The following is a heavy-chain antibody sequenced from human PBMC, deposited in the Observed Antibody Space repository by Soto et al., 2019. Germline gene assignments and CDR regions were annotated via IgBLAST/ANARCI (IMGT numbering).Heavy chain of an antibody. D-gene: IGHD3-9*01. J-gene: IGHJ4*02. CDR2: IYYSGST. CDR3: ARGHYDILTGPYVGFDY. CDR1: GGSISSYY. Sequence: PSETLSLTCTVSGGSISSYYWSWIRQSPGKGLEWIGYIYYSGSTNYNPSFKSRVTISVDTSRNQFSLKLSSVTAADTAVYYCARGHYDILTGPYVGFDYWGQGTLVTVSS. V-gene: IGHV4-59*01.